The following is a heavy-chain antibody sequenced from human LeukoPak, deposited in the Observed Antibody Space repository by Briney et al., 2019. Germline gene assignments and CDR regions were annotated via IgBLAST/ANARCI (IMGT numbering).Heavy chain of an antibody. CDR1: ISSRTYY. CDR3: ARGGTLAIAAPTYFDY. CDR2: IYYSGTT. D-gene: IGHD6-6*01. Sequence: SETLSLTCTAISSRTYYWGWIRQSPGKGLEWIGNIYYSGTTYYNPSLKSRVTISLDTSTNQLSLRLSSVTAADTAVYYCARGGTLAIAAPTYFDYWGQGTLVTVSS. V-gene: IGHV4-39*07. J-gene: IGHJ4*02.